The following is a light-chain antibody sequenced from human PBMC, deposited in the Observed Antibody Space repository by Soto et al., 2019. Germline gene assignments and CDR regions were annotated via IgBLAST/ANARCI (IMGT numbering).Light chain of an antibody. CDR3: QQYNNWPPYT. CDR1: RSFASSY. J-gene: IGKJ2*01. V-gene: IGKV3D-15*01. CDR2: AAS. Sequence: EIVLTQSPVTLSLSPGERATLSCRASRSFASSYLGWYQQKPGQAPRLLIYAASTRATGIPDRFSGSGSGTEFTLTISSLQSEDFAVYYCQQYNNWPPYTFGQGTKLEIK.